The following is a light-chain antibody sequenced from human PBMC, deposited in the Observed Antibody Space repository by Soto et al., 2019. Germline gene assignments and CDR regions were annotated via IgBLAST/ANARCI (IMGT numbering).Light chain of an antibody. CDR1: QSVSSSY. Sequence: EIVLTQSPGTLSLSPGERATLSCRASQSVSSSYLAWYQQKPGQAPRLLIYGASTRATGIPDRFSGSGSGTDFTLTISRLEPEDFAVYYCQQYGSSSWTFGRGTQVDIK. CDR3: QQYGSSSWT. J-gene: IGKJ1*01. V-gene: IGKV3-20*01. CDR2: GAS.